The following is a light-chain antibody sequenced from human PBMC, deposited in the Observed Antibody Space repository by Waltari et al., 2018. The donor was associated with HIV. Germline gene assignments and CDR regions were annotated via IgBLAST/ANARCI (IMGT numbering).Light chain of an antibody. V-gene: IGKV1-NL1*01. CDR3: QQYYSTPRT. J-gene: IGKJ1*01. CDR2: AAS. CDR1: QGISNS. Sequence: DIQMTQSPSSLSASVGDRVTITCRASQGISNSLAWYQQKPGKAPQVLLYAASTVESAVSSRFSGSGSGTDYTLTISSLQPEDFATYYCQQYYSTPRTFGQGTKVEIK.